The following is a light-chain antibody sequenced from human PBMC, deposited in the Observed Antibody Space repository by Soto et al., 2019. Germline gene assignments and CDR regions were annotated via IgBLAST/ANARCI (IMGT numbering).Light chain of an antibody. J-gene: IGKJ1*01. CDR1: QSVLYNSNNDSY. CDR3: QQYYSIPWT. CDR2: WAS. V-gene: IGKV4-1*01. Sequence: DIVMTQTPDSLAVSLGERATINCKSSQSVLYNSNNDSYLTWYQQKPGQSPKVLLYWASIRESGVPDRFSGSGSGTDFTLTISSLQAEDVAVYYCQQYYSIPWTFGQRTKVEIK.